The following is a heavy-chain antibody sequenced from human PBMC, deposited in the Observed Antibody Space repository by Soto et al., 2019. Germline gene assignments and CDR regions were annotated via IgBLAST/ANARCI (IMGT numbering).Heavy chain of an antibody. J-gene: IGHJ6*02. Sequence: QVQLVESGGGEVQPGSSLKISCAASGFTFSTYGMHWVRQTPAKGLEWVAVISYDGTNKFYSDSVKGRFTISRDNFKNTLTLQMNSLRADDTAVYSCAKDLQSYGDYDYYCYGMDVWGLGTRVTVSS. CDR2: ISYDGTNK. CDR1: GFTFSTYG. D-gene: IGHD4-17*01. CDR3: AKDLQSYGDYDYYCYGMDV. V-gene: IGHV3-30*18.